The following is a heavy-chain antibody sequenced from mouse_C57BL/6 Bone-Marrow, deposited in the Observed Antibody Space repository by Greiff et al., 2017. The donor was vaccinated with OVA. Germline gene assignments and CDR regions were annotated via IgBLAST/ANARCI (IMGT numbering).Heavy chain of an antibody. CDR1: GYAFTNYL. D-gene: IGHD1-1*01. V-gene: IGHV1-54*01. Sequence: QVQLQQSGAELVRPGTSVKVSCKASGYAFTNYLIEWVKQRPGQGLEWIGVINPGSGGTNYNEKFKGKATLTADKSSSTAYMQLSSLTSEDSAVYFCASSDYGSSHWYFDVWGTGTTVTVSS. CDR3: ASSDYGSSHWYFDV. J-gene: IGHJ1*03. CDR2: INPGSGGT.